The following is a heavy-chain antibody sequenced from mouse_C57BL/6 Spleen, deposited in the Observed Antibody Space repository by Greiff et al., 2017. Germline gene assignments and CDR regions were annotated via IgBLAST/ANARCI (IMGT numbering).Heavy chain of an antibody. D-gene: IGHD2-4*01. CDR2: IHPNRGST. J-gene: IGHJ3*01. V-gene: IGHV1-64*01. CDR1: GYTFTSYW. CDR3: ARRYDYDDGTSFAY. Sequence: QVQLQQPGAELVKPGASVKLSCKASGYTFTSYWMHWVKQRPGQGLEWIGMIHPNRGSTNYNEKFKSKATLTVDKSSSTAYMQLSGLTSEDSAVYYCARRYDYDDGTSFAYGGQGTLVTVSA.